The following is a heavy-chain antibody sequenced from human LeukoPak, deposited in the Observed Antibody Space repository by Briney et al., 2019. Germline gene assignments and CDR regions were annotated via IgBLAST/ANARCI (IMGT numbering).Heavy chain of an antibody. Sequence: GGSLRLSCAASGFTFSSYGMHWVRQAPGKGLEWVAVIWYDGSNKYYADSVKGRFTISRDNAKNSLYLQMNSLRAEDTAVYYCARGEFDAFDIWGQGTMVTVSS. CDR1: GFTFSSYG. V-gene: IGHV3-33*03. CDR3: ARGEFDAFDI. D-gene: IGHD3-16*01. CDR2: IWYDGSNK. J-gene: IGHJ3*02.